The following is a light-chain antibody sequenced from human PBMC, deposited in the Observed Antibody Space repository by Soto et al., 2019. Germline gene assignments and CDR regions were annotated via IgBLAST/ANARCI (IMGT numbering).Light chain of an antibody. Sequence: QSALAQPRSVSGSPGQSVTVSCSGTSSDVGPYNSVSWYQHHAGEAPTLIIYDVIERPSGVPHRFSGSKSGNTASLTISGLRAEDEADYYCCSYAGSSTWIFGTGTKLTV. V-gene: IGLV2-11*01. J-gene: IGLJ2*01. CDR3: CSYAGSSTWI. CDR1: SSDVGPYNS. CDR2: DVI.